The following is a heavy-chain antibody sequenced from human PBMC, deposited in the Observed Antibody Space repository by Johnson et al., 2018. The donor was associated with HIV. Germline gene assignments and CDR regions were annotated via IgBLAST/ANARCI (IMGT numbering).Heavy chain of an antibody. CDR3: AREAGSGSYSPWRPDAFDI. D-gene: IGHD3-10*01. J-gene: IGHJ3*02. V-gene: IGHV3-20*04. CDR2: INWNGGST. Sequence: VQLVESGGGVVRPGGSLRLSCAASGFTFDDYGMSWVRQAPGKGLEWVSGINWNGGSTGYADSVKGRFTISSDNAKNSLYLQMNSLRAEDTALHYCAREAGSGSYSPWRPDAFDIWGQGTMVTVSS. CDR1: GFTFDDYG.